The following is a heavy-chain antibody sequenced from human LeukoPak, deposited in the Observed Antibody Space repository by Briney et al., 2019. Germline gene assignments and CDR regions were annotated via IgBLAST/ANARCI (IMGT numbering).Heavy chain of an antibody. J-gene: IGHJ6*03. Sequence: PSETLSLTCAVSGGSISSSNWWSWVRQPPGKGLEWIGEIYHSGSTNYNPSLKSRVTISVDKSKNQFSLKLSSVTAADTAVYYCARVVVVTAIVYYMDVWGKGTTVTVSS. CDR3: ARVVVVTAIVYYMDV. CDR2: IYHSGST. V-gene: IGHV4-4*02. CDR1: GGSISSSNW. D-gene: IGHD2-21*02.